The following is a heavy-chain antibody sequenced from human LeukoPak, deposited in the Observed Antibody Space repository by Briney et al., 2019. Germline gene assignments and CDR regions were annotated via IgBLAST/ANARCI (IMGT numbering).Heavy chain of an antibody. D-gene: IGHD2-2*01. CDR3: AREYRCTTRCYMADS. V-gene: IGHV1-18*01. J-gene: IGHJ5*01. Sequence: ASVKVSCKASGYRFTSYGISWVRQAPGQGREWMGWISGYNGNTNYAQKLQGRVTMTTDTSTSTAYMELRSLRSDDTAVYYCAREYRCTTRCYMADSWGQGTLVTVSS. CDR2: ISGYNGNT. CDR1: GYRFTSYG.